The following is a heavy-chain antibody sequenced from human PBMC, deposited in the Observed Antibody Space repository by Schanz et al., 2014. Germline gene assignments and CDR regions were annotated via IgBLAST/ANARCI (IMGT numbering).Heavy chain of an antibody. J-gene: IGHJ2*01. CDR1: GFTFSTYA. V-gene: IGHV3-23*01. CDR3: GRAGTGMAGWYFEL. Sequence: EVKLLESGGTLVRPGGSLRLSCAASGFTFSTYAMAWVRQAPGKGLEWVSVIGVDGTTTYYADSVKGRFTISRDNSKNTLYLQMSSLRVDDMAVYYCGRAGTGMAGWYFELWGHGTLVTVSS. D-gene: IGHD5-18*01. CDR2: IGVDGTTT.